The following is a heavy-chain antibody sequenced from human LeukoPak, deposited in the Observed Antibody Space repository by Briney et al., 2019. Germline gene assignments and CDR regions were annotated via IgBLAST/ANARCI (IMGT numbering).Heavy chain of an antibody. V-gene: IGHV3-7*03. D-gene: IGHD2-8*02. CDR1: GFTFSRSW. CDR2: INEDGSEI. CDR3: ATYRQVLLPFES. Sequence: GGSLRLSCAASGFTFSRSWMTWVRQAPGKGLEWVASINEDGSEIHYVDSVRGRFTISRDNSKSTLSLQMNSLRAEDTAIYYCATYRQVLLPFESWGQGTLVTVSS. J-gene: IGHJ4*02.